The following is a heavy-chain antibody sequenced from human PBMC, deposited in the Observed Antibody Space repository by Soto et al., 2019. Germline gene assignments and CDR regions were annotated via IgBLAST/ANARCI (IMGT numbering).Heavy chain of an antibody. J-gene: IGHJ6*02. V-gene: IGHV3-48*02. CDR1: GFSFSTYD. CDR3: ARPSGYYDTSGYYGAFYYYGMDV. D-gene: IGHD3-22*01. Sequence: EVRLVESGGVLVQPGGSLRLSCEASGFSFSTYDMNWVRQAPGKGLEWISYISSSSSTIYYADSVKGRFTISRDNAENSLYLQMTSLRDEDTAVYYCARPSGYYDTSGYYGAFYYYGMDVWGQGTTVTVSS. CDR2: ISSSSSTI.